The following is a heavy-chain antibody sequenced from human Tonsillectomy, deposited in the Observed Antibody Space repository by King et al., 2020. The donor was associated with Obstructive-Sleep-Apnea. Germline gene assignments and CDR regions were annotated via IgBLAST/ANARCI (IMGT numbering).Heavy chain of an antibody. CDR1: GFIFDDYA. CDR2: ISWNSGSI. V-gene: IGHV3-9*01. Sequence: QLVQSGGGLVQPGRSLRLSCAASGFIFDDYAMHWVRQAPGKGLEWVSGISWNSGSIGYADSVKGRFTISRDNAKNSLYLQMNSLRAEDTAFYYCAKDNSSGWYRGLDYWGQGTLVTVSS. J-gene: IGHJ4*02. D-gene: IGHD6-19*01. CDR3: AKDNSSGWYRGLDY.